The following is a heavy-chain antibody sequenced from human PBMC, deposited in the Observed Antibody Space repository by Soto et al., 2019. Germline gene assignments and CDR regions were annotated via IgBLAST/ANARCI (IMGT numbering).Heavy chain of an antibody. D-gene: IGHD2-21*02. V-gene: IGHV1-2*02. Sequence: GASVKVSCKASGYTFSGHYMHWIRQAPGQGPEWLGWINANSGDTDRAPKFQDRLTMTRDTSISTAYMELSSLRSEDTAVYYCASTYCGGDCYPPAVYGMDVWGQGTTVTVSS. CDR3: ASTYCGGDCYPPAVYGMDV. CDR1: GYTFSGHY. J-gene: IGHJ6*02. CDR2: INANSGDT.